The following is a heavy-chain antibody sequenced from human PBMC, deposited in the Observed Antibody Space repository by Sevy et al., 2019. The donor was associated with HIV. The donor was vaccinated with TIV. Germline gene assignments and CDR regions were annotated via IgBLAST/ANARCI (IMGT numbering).Heavy chain of an antibody. V-gene: IGHV3-23*01. CDR3: AKAGGGWNYFDY. CDR1: GFTFDDFG. Sequence: GGSLRLSCAASGFTFDDFGMSWVRQAPGKGLEWVSTLDNSGDNTYNADSVKGRFTISRDNSKNTLYLQMDSLRAEDTAIYYCAKAGGGWNYFDYSGQGTLVTVSS. CDR2: LDNSGDNT. D-gene: IGHD6-19*01. J-gene: IGHJ4*02.